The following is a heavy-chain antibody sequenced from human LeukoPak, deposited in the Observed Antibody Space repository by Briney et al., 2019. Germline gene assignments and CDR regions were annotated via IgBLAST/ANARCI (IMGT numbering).Heavy chain of an antibody. V-gene: IGHV5-51*01. CDR3: ACRDLTSTWSYP. D-gene: IGHD2-2*01. CDR1: GYSFRSYW. J-gene: IGHJ5*02. CDR2: IYPGDSRT. Sequence: GESLQISCKGTGYSFRSYWIGWVRPMPGKGMEWMGVIYPGDSRTRYNPSLQGQVTISVDKSINTAYLEWVSLKASDTAMYYCACRDLTSTWSYPWGQGTLVTVSS.